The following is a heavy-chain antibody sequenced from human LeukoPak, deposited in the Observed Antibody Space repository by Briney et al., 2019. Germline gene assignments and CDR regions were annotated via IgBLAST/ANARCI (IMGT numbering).Heavy chain of an antibody. D-gene: IGHD2-2*01. CDR1: GYTXTGYY. J-gene: IGHJ6*02. V-gene: IGHV1-2*02. CDR3: ARDHCTSAGCYEDYYYGMDV. CDR2: INPDTGGT. Sequence: GASVKVSCKASGYTXTGYYMHWVRQAPGQGLEWMGWINPDTGGTEYAQKFQGRVTMTRDTSISTAYMELSRLNFDDTAVFYCARDHCTSAGCYEDYYYGMDVWGQGTTVIVSS.